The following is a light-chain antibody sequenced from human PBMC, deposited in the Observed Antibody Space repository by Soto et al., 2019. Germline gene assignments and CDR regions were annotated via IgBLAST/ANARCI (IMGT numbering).Light chain of an antibody. V-gene: IGLV1-40*01. J-gene: IGLJ3*02. CDR3: QSYDSSLSGAV. Sequence: QSVLTQPPSVSGAPGQRVTISCTGSSSNIGAGYDVHWYQRLPGTAPKLLIYGNDNRPSGVPDRFSGSEPGTSASLAITGLQAEDEADYYCQSYDSSLSGAVFGGGTKLTVL. CDR1: SSNIGAGYD. CDR2: GND.